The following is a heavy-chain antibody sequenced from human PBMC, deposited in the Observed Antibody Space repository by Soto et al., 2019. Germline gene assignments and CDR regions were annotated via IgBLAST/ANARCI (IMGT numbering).Heavy chain of an antibody. J-gene: IGHJ6*02. V-gene: IGHV4-31*03. D-gene: IGHD3-22*01. CDR2: IYYSGST. CDR1: GGSISSGGYY. CDR3: ARDGHSYDSSDNGMDV. Sequence: SETLSLTCTVSGGSISSGGYYWGWIRQHPGKGLEWIGYIYYSGSTYYNPSLKSRVTISVDTSKNQFSLKLSSVTAADTAVYYCARDGHSYDSSDNGMDVWGQGTTVTVSS.